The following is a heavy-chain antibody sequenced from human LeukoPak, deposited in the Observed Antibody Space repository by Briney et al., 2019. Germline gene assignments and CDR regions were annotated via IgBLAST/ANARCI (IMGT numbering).Heavy chain of an antibody. Sequence: ASVKVSCKSSGYTFTSYYIHWVGQAPAQGLEWVGVITSSGGGTNYAQKFQGRVSITSDTSTSTVYMELSRLRSNDTAVCFCAREAVAFDIWGQKTRDTVSS. V-gene: IGHV1-46*01. CDR1: GYTFTSYY. J-gene: IGHJ3*02. CDR2: ITSSGGGT. CDR3: AREAVAFDI.